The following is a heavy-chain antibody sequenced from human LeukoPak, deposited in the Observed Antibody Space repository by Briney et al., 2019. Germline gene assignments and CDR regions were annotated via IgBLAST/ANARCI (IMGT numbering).Heavy chain of an antibody. Sequence: SETLSLTCTVSGDSISRFYWSWIRQPPGKGLESIGYVYYSGSPTYGPSLNSRVTISVDTSKNQFSLKVTSVTAADTAVYYCARMIGHPNWLDPWGQGTLVTVSS. J-gene: IGHJ5*02. CDR1: GDSISRFY. D-gene: IGHD3-10*02. CDR2: VYYSGSP. CDR3: ARMIGHPNWLDP. V-gene: IGHV4-59*08.